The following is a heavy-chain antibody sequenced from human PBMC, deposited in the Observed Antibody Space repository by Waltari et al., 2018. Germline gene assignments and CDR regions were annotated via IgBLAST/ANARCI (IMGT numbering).Heavy chain of an antibody. CDR1: GYTFTSYA. CDR3: ARSPDSSGYGFWFDP. Sequence: QVQLVQSGAEVKKPGASVKVSCKASGYTFTSYAMHWVRPAPGQGLEWMGGIIPIFGTANYAQKFQGRDTITADESTSTAYMELSSLRSEDTAVYYCARSPDSSGYGFWFDPWGQGTLVTVSS. D-gene: IGHD3-22*01. V-gene: IGHV1-69*13. J-gene: IGHJ5*02. CDR2: IIPIFGTA.